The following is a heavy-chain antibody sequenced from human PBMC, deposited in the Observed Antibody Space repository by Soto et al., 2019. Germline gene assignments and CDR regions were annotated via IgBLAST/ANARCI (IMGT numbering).Heavy chain of an antibody. CDR3: ARDGFQYGTNYFDF. Sequence: QAQLVQSGAEVRKPGASVRVSCKASGYSFSMYTLHWVRQAPGQSLEYMGWINIYTGATNYSRSLQDRVTISRDTSASTAYMDLRGLRVEDTAVYYCARDGFQYGTNYFDFWGQGSLVTVS. V-gene: IGHV1-3*04. J-gene: IGHJ4*02. CDR2: INIYTGAT. CDR1: GYSFSMYT. D-gene: IGHD1-26*01.